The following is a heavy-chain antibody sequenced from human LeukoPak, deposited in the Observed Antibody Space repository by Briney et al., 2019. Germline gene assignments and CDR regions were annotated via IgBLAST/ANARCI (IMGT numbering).Heavy chain of an antibody. CDR2: IHYRGDT. J-gene: IGHJ3*02. CDR1: GGSVTSHY. Sequence: SETLSLTCTVSGGSVTSHYWSWIRQPPGKGLEWIAYIHYRGDTSYNPSLTSRASISVDTSKNQFSLKVNSVTAADTAMYYCARHPFSDGFDIWGQGTMVTVSS. V-gene: IGHV4-59*08. CDR3: ARHPFSDGFDI.